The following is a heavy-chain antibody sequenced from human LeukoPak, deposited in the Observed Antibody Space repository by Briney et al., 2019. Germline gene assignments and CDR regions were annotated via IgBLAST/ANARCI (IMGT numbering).Heavy chain of an antibody. CDR2: INPNSGGT. CDR3: ARDTYYDFWSGYYPL. CDR1: GYTFTGYY. D-gene: IGHD3-3*01. V-gene: IGHV1-2*02. J-gene: IGHJ4*02. Sequence: ASVKVSCKASGYTFTGYYMHWVRQAPGQGLEWMGWINPNSGGTNYAQKFQDRVTMTRDTSISTAYMELSRLRSDDTAVYYCARDTYYDFWSGYYPLWGQGTLVTVSS.